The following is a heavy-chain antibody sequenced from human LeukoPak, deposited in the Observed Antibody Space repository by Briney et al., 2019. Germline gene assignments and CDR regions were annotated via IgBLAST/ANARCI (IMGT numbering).Heavy chain of an antibody. D-gene: IGHD3-10*01. J-gene: IGHJ4*02. Sequence: PGGSLRLSCVVSGFTFSSYGMHWVRQAPGKGLEWVAFIRYDGSNKYYADSVKGRFTISTDNSKNTLYLQMNSLIPEDTAVYYSAKDHSNALLRFGEVIRKSRDGYFDYWGQGTLVTVSS. CDR2: IRYDGSNK. CDR1: GFTFSSYG. V-gene: IGHV3-30*02. CDR3: AKDHSNALLRFGEVIRKSRDGYFDY.